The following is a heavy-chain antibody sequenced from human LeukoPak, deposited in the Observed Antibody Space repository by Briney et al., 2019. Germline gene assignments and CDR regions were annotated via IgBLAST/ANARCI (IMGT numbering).Heavy chain of an antibody. Sequence: GGSLRLSCAASGFTFSNYEMNWARQAPGKGLEWVSYISSSGSNIYYADSVKGRFTISRDNAKNSLYLQMNSLRAEDTAVYYCARRWLVIDYWGQGTLVTVSS. CDR2: ISSSGSNI. J-gene: IGHJ4*02. D-gene: IGHD6-19*01. V-gene: IGHV3-48*03. CDR1: GFTFSNYE. CDR3: ARRWLVIDY.